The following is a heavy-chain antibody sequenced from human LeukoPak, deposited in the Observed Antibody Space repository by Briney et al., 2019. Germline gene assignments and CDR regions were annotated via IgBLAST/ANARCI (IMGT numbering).Heavy chain of an antibody. D-gene: IGHD5-12*01. CDR3: ARVGYSGYDLDYYYYMDV. CDR2: MNPNSGNT. J-gene: IGHJ6*03. CDR1: GNTFTNYD. V-gene: IGHV1-8*03. Sequence: ASVKVSCKASGNTFTNYDVNWVRQATGQGLEWMGWMNPNSGNTGYAQKFQGRVTITRNTSINTAYMELSSLRSEDTAVYYCARVGYSGYDLDYYYYMDVWGKGTTVTASS.